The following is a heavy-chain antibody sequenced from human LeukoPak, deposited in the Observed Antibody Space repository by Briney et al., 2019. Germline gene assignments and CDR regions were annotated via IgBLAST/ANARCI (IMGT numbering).Heavy chain of an antibody. CDR2: IKEDGSEK. CDR1: GFTFSNAW. CDR3: ATTLTVTTGFY. V-gene: IGHV3-7*01. J-gene: IGHJ4*02. Sequence: GGSLRLSCVASGFTFSNAWMSWVRQAPGKGLEWVANIKEDGSEKYYVDSVKGRFTISRDNAENSLYLQMHSLRAEDTAVYYCATTLTVTTGFYWGQGTLVTVSS. D-gene: IGHD4-17*01.